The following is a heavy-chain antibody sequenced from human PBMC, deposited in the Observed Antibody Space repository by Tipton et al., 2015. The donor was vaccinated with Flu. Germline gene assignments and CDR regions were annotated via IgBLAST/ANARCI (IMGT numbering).Heavy chain of an antibody. Sequence: TLSLTCTVSGGSINSTTYYWGWVRQPPGKGLEWIATVFHSGLTYYNPSLKSRVSISIDTSKNQFSLRMNSVTAADSAVYYCARDFYHTSNWFDPWGQGTLVTVSS. D-gene: IGHD3-16*02. V-gene: IGHV4-39*07. J-gene: IGHJ5*02. CDR2: VFHSGLT. CDR1: GGSINSTTYY. CDR3: ARDFYHTSNWFDP.